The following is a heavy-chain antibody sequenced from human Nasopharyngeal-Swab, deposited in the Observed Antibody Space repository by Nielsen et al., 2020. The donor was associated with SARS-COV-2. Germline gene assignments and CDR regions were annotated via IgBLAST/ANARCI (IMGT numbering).Heavy chain of an antibody. V-gene: IGHV3-21*01. CDR3: ARDKGIQYCSSTSCYESMIDYYGMDV. D-gene: IGHD2-2*01. CDR2: ISSSSSYI. Sequence: GESLKISCAASGFTFSSYSMNWVRRAPGKGLEWVSSISSSSSYIYYADSVKGRFTISRDNAKNSLYLQMNSLRAEDTAVYYCARDKGIQYCSSTSCYESMIDYYGMDVWGQGTTVTVSS. J-gene: IGHJ6*02. CDR1: GFTFSSYS.